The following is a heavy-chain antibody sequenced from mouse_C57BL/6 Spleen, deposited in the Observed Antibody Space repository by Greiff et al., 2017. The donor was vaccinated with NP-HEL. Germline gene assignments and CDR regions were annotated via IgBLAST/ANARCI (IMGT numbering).Heavy chain of an antibody. J-gene: IGHJ3*01. CDR3: ARGNYYGSSYFAY. CDR2: IYPRDGST. Sequence: QVQLKESGPELVKPGASVKLSCKASGYTFTSYDINWVKQRPGQGLEWIGWIYPRDGSTKYNEKFKGKATLTVDTSSSTAYMELHSLTSEDSAVYFCARGNYYGSSYFAYWGQGTLVTVSA. V-gene: IGHV1-85*01. CDR1: GYTFTSYD. D-gene: IGHD1-1*01.